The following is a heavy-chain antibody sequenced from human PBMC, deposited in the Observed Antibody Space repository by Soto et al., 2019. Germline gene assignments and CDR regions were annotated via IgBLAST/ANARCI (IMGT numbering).Heavy chain of an antibody. D-gene: IGHD6-13*01. Sequence: GASVKVSCKASGYTFTYRYLHWVRQAPGQALEWMGWITPFNGNTNYAQKFQDRVTITRDRSMSTAYMELSSLRSEDTAMYYCYSSWYTRPPKINWFDPWGQGNLVTVSS. J-gene: IGHJ5*02. CDR1: GYTFTYRY. CDR3: YSSWYTRPPKINWFDP. CDR2: ITPFNGNT. V-gene: IGHV1-45*02.